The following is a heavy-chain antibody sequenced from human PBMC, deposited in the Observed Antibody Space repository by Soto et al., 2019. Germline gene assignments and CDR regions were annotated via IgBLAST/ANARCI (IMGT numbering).Heavy chain of an antibody. D-gene: IGHD6-13*01. CDR1: GGTFSIYA. CDR3: EFWAAAGTPGLN. J-gene: IGHJ4*02. V-gene: IGHV1-69*13. Sequence: SLKVSCKASGGTFSIYAISWVRQAPGQGLEWMGGIIPIFGTANYAQKFQGRVTITADESTSTAYMELSSLRSEDTAVYYCEFWAAAGTPGLNWGQGTLVTVSS. CDR2: IIPIFGTA.